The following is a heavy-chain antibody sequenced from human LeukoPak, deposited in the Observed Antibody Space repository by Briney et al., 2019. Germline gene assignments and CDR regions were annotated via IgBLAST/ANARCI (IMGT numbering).Heavy chain of an antibody. CDR2: ISYDGSNK. Sequence: PGGSLRLSCAASGFTFSSYAMHWVRQAPGKGLEWVAVISYDGSNKYYADSVKGRFTISRDNSKNTLYLQMNSLRAEDTAVYYCARERGPYSSSWYDFDYWGQGTLVTVSS. D-gene: IGHD6-13*01. J-gene: IGHJ4*02. CDR1: GFTFSSYA. CDR3: ARERGPYSSSWYDFDY. V-gene: IGHV3-30-3*01.